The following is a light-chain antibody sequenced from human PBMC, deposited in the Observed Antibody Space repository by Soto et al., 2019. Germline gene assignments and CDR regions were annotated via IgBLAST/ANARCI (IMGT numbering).Light chain of an antibody. Sequence: ELAFTQSPCTLSLSPGGRATLSCRASQSVSSSYLAWYQQKPGQAPRILIYGASSRATGIPDRLSGSGSGTDFTLTISRLEPEDFEVYYCQQYGRSPQTVGEGTKV. V-gene: IGKV3-20*01. J-gene: IGKJ1*01. CDR2: GAS. CDR3: QQYGRSPQT. CDR1: QSVSSSY.